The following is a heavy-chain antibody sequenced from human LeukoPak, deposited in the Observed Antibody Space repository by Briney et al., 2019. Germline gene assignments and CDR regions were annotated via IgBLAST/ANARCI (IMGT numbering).Heavy chain of an antibody. CDR2: ISSSSSTK. D-gene: IGHD6-19*01. V-gene: IGHV3-48*04. CDR3: ARGSGWGGRDYFDY. J-gene: IGHJ4*02. Sequence: GGSLRLSCAASGFTFSTYNMNWVRQAPGKGLEWVSYISSSSSTKYYADSVKGRFTISRDNAKNSLYLQMNSLRAEDTAFYYCARGSGWGGRDYFDYWGQGTLVTVSS. CDR1: GFTFSTYN.